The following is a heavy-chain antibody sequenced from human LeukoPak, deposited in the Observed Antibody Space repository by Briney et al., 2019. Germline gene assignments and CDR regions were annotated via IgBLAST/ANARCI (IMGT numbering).Heavy chain of an antibody. Sequence: SETLSLTCAVYGGSFSGYYWSWIRQPPGKGLEWIGEINHSGNTNYNPSLKSRVTISVDTSKNQFSLKLSSVTAADTAVYYCARGRIQLCDYWGQGTLVTVSS. D-gene: IGHD5-18*01. CDR1: GGSFSGYY. V-gene: IGHV4-34*01. CDR3: ARGRIQLCDY. J-gene: IGHJ4*02. CDR2: INHSGNT.